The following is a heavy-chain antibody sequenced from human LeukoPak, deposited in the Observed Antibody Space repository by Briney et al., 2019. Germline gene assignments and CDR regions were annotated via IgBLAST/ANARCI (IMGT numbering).Heavy chain of an antibody. CDR2: ISWNSGSI. V-gene: IGHV3-9*01. J-gene: IGHJ4*02. CDR1: GFTFDDYA. Sequence: GGSLRLSCAASGFTFDDYAMHWVRQAPGKGLEWVSGISWNSGSIGYADSVKGRFTISRDNAKNSLYLQMNSLRAEDTALYYCAKALTEYSSGWYLYYFDYWGQGTLVTVSS. CDR3: AKALTEYSSGWYLYYFDY. D-gene: IGHD6-19*01.